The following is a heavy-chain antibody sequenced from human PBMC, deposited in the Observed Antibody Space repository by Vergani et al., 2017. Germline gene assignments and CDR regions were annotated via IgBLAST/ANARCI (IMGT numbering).Heavy chain of an antibody. CDR1: GFSFSSFG. J-gene: IGHJ4*02. D-gene: IGHD2-2*01. CDR2: IHYDGSHE. V-gene: IGHV3-33*01. CDR3: ARDQGCATISCYVFGAFDY. Sequence: QVQLVESGGGVVQPGRSLRLSCAASGFSFSSFGFHWVRQAPGKGLEWVAFIHYDGSHEYYIDSVKGRFTIARDNSKNTLILQMNGLRAEDTAVYYCARDQGCATISCYVFGAFDYWGLGTLVSVSS.